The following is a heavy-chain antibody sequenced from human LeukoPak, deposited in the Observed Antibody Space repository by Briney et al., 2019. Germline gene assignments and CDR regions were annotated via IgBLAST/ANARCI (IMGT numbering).Heavy chain of an antibody. CDR3: ARGDSEYSSSSSYSY. J-gene: IGHJ4*02. Sequence: GASVKVSCKASGGTFSSYAISWVRQAPGQGLEWMGGIIPIFGTANYAQKFQGRVTITTDESTSTAYMELSSLRSEDTAVYYCARGDSEYSSSSSYSYWGQGTLVTVSS. D-gene: IGHD6-6*01. CDR1: GGTFSSYA. V-gene: IGHV1-69*05. CDR2: IIPIFGTA.